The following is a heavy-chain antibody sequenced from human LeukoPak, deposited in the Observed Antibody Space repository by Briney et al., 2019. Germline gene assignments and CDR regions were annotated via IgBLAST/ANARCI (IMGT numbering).Heavy chain of an antibody. V-gene: IGHV1-46*01. D-gene: IGHD6-25*01. Sequence: ASVKVSCKASGYTFPSYYVHWVRQAPGQGLEWMGIINPNGGSTNYAQKFQGRVTMTRDTSTSIVYMELSSLRSEDTAVYYCARDDITAAAGYWGQGTLVTVSS. CDR3: ARDDITAAAGY. CDR2: INPNGGST. CDR1: GYTFPSYY. J-gene: IGHJ4*02.